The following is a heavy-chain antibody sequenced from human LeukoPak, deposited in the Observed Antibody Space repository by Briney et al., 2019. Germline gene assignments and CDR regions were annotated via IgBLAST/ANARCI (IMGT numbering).Heavy chain of an antibody. D-gene: IGHD6-19*01. V-gene: IGHV3-9*01. Sequence: GRSLRLSCAASGFTFDDYAMRWVRHAPGKGLEWVSGISWNSGSIGYADSVKGRFTISRDNSKNTLYLQMNSLRAEDTAVYYCAKVGYSSGWYGDYFDYWGQGTLVTVSS. J-gene: IGHJ4*02. CDR1: GFTFDDYA. CDR3: AKVGYSSGWYGDYFDY. CDR2: ISWNSGSI.